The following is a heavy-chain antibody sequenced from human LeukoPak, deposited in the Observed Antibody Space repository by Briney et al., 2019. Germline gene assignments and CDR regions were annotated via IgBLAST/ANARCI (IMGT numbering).Heavy chain of an antibody. CDR1: GFTFSTYA. CDR3: AKVSRSCLDN. CDR2: ISTSGGST. D-gene: IGHD6-13*01. Sequence: GGSLRLSCAASGFTFSTYAMSWVRQAPGKGLEWVSTISTSGGSTYYADSLKGRFTLSRDNSKNTLYVQMDSLRVEDTAVYYCAKVSRSCLDNWGQGTLVAVSS. V-gene: IGHV3-23*01. J-gene: IGHJ4*02.